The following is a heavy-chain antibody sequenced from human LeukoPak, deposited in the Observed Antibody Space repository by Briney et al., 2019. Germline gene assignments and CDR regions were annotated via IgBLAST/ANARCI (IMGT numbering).Heavy chain of an antibody. V-gene: IGHV3-48*04. Sequence: GGSLRLSCAASGFSFSTYSMNWVRQAPGKGLEWISYITSSSSIIYYADSVKSRFTISGDNAKNSLYLQMNSLRAEDTAMYYCARDIVGATDSWGQGTLVTVSS. CDR3: ARDIVGATDS. D-gene: IGHD1-26*01. J-gene: IGHJ4*02. CDR1: GFSFSTYS. CDR2: ITSSSSII.